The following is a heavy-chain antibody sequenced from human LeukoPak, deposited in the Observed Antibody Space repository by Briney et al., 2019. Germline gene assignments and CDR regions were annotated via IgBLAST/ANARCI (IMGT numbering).Heavy chain of an antibody. Sequence: SETLSLTXTVSGGSIRTSNYYWGWIRQPPGKGLDWLGTIYYNGATQYNPSLKSRVTISIDTSKNQFSLKLSSVTAADSALYYCAIEGRGYNDALGRKTDYWGQGTLVTVSS. CDR3: AIEGRGYNDALGRKTDY. J-gene: IGHJ4*02. CDR1: GGSIRTSNYY. D-gene: IGHD5-18*01. CDR2: IYYNGAT. V-gene: IGHV4-39*01.